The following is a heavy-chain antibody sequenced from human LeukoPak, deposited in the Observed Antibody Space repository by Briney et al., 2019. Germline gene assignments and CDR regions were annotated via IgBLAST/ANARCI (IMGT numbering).Heavy chain of an antibody. V-gene: IGHV4-59*01. CDR2: IYYSGST. CDR3: AGGDIAAAGTFDY. Sequence: PSQTLSLTCTVSGGSISSYYWSWIRQPPGKGLEWIGYIYYSGSTHYNPSLKSRVIISVDASKNEFSLKLSSVTAADTAVYYCAGGDIAAAGTFDYWGQGTLVTVSS. CDR1: GGSISSYY. D-gene: IGHD6-13*01. J-gene: IGHJ4*02.